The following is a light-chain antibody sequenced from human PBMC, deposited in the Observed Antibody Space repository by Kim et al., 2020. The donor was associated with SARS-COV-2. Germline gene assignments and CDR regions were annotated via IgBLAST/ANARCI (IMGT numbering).Light chain of an antibody. J-gene: IGKJ2*01. CDR1: KIVSSSF. CDR3: QLYDSLVYT. V-gene: IGKV3-20*01. CDR2: AAS. Sequence: EIVLTQSPGTLSLSPGETATLSCRASKIVSSSFLAWYQQKPGQAPRLLIYAASSRATGIPDTFRGSGSGTDFTLTISRLEPEDFAVYYCQLYDSLVYTFGQGTKLEIK.